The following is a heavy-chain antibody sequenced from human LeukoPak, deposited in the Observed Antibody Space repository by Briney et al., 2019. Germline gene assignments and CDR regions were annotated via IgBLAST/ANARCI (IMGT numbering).Heavy chain of an antibody. V-gene: IGHV3-74*01. CDR3: AREGYYYDSSGYYYYFDY. J-gene: IGHJ4*02. CDR1: GFTFSSYW. D-gene: IGHD3-22*01. Sequence: GGSLRLSCAASGFTFSSYWMHWVCQAPGKGLVWVSRINSDGSSTSYADSVKGRFTISRDNAKNTLYLQMNSLRAEDTAVYYCAREGYYYDSSGYYYYFDYWGQGTLVTVSS. CDR2: INSDGSST.